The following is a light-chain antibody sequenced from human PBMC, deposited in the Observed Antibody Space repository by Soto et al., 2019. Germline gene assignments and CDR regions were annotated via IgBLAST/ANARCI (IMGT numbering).Light chain of an antibody. CDR3: QQANTSPLT. CDR2: AVS. V-gene: IGKV1D-12*01. CDR1: QAIHNW. Sequence: DIQMTQSPSSVSASVGDRVTITCRASQAIHNWLAWYQQKPGKAPKLLISAVSSLQSGVPSRFSGSGFGADFTLTVSSLQPEDFATYYCQQANTSPLTFGPGTKVDIK. J-gene: IGKJ3*01.